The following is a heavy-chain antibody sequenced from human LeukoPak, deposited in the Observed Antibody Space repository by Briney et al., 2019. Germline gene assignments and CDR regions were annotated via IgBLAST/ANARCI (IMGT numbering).Heavy chain of an antibody. J-gene: IGHJ3*02. CDR2: ISGSGGST. CDR1: GFTFSSYG. V-gene: IGHV3-23*01. D-gene: IGHD6-13*01. Sequence: GGSLRLSWAASGFTFSSYGMSWVRQAAGKGREWVSAISGSGGSTYYADSVKGRFTISRDNSKNTLYLQMNRLRAEDTAVYYCAKWPAGKTLLEAFDIWGQGTMVTVSS. CDR3: AKWPAGKTLLEAFDI.